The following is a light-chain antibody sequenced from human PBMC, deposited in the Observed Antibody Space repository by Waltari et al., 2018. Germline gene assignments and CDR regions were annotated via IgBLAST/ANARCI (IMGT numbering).Light chain of an antibody. Sequence: EIVLTQSPGTLSLSPGEGATLSCRASQSVSSSYLAWYQQKPGQAPRLLIYGASNRATHMPDRFTGSGSGTDFTLTINRLEPEDFAVYYCQQYGNSRGSFGQGTKLEIK. CDR1: QSVSSSY. J-gene: IGKJ2*03. V-gene: IGKV3-20*01. CDR2: GAS. CDR3: QQYGNSRGS.